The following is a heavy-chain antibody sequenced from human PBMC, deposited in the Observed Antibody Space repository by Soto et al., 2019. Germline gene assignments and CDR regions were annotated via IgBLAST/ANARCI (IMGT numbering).Heavy chain of an antibody. V-gene: IGHV4-61*01. CDR2: IYNSGNT. Sequence: QVQLQESGPGLVKPSETLSLTCNVSGGSVSSGSYFWSWIRQPPGKGLEWIGYIYNSGNTKYNPSPKGRVTRTGDTSKKPVSLEVRFVTPADTGVYYCAREGRVATFDYWGQGSLVTVSS. D-gene: IGHD5-12*01. CDR1: GGSVSSGSYF. CDR3: AREGRVATFDY. J-gene: IGHJ4*02.